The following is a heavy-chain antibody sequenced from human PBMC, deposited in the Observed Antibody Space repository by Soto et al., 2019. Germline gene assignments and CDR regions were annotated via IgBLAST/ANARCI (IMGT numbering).Heavy chain of an antibody. V-gene: IGHV3-49*03. CDR3: TRDSALLEWLLYWVY. J-gene: IGHJ4*02. CDR2: IRSKAYGGTT. CDR1: GFTFGDYA. D-gene: IGHD3-3*01. Sequence: GGSLRLSCTASGFTFGDYAMSWFRQAPGKGLEWVGFIRSKAYGGTTEYAASVKGRFTISRDDSKSIAYLQMNSLKTEDTAVYYCTRDSALLEWLLYWVYWGQGTLVTVSS.